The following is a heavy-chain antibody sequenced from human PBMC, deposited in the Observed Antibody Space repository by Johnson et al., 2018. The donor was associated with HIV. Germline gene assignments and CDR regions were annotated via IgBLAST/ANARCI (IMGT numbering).Heavy chain of an antibody. CDR1: GFFFDDYG. J-gene: IGHJ3*01. CDR3: ARLMAARTLDDAFDL. V-gene: IGHV3-20*04. CDR2: INWHGGST. D-gene: IGHD6-13*01. Sequence: EMQLVESGGGLERPGGSLRLSCAASGFFFDDYGMTWVRQPPGRGLEWVSGINWHGGSTGYTDSVNGRFTISSDNAKNSLYLQMNSLRVEDTALYYCARLMAARTLDDAFDLWGQGTMVTVSS.